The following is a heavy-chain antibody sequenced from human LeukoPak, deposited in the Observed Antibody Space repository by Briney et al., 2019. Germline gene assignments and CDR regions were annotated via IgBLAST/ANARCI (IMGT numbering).Heavy chain of an antibody. V-gene: IGHV3-64*01. J-gene: IGHJ3*02. CDR3: ARGKSSYCSGGSCQHDAFDI. CDR2: ISTNGGST. Sequence: PGGSLRLSCAASGFTFSVYAMHWVRQAPGKGLEYVSVISTNGGSTYYANSVKGRFTISRDNSKNTLYLQMGSLRAEDMAVYYCARGKSSYCSGGSCQHDAFDIWGQGTMVTVSS. CDR1: GFTFSVYA. D-gene: IGHD2-15*01.